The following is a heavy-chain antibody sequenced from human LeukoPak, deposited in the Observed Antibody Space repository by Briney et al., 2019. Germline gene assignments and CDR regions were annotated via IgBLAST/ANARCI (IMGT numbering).Heavy chain of an antibody. V-gene: IGHV1-69*05. Sequence: GASVKVSCKASGGTFSSYAISWVRQAPGQGLEWMGGIIPIFGTANYAQKFQGRVTITTDESTSTAYMELSSLRSEDTAVYYCARSYGSGKYYYYYYYMDVWGKGTTVTVSS. CDR3: ARSYGSGKYYYYYYYMDV. CDR1: GGTFSSYA. D-gene: IGHD3-10*01. CDR2: IIPIFGTA. J-gene: IGHJ6*03.